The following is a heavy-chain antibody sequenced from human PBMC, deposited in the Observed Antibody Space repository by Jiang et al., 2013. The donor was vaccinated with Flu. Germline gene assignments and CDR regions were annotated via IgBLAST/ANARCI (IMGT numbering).Heavy chain of an antibody. Sequence: LEWMGIINPSGGSTSYAQKFQGRVTMTRDTSTSTVYMELSSLRSEDTAVYYCARERRITTYYYYGMDVWGQGTTVTVSS. D-gene: IGHD1-1*01. CDR3: ARERRITTYYYYGMDV. V-gene: IGHV1-46*01. CDR2: INPSGGST. J-gene: IGHJ6*02.